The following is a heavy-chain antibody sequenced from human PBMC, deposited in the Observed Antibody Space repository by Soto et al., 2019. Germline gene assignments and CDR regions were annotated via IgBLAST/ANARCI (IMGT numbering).Heavy chain of an antibody. Sequence: EVQLLESGGGLVQPGGSLRLSCAASGFTFSSYAMRWVRQAPGKGLEWVSAISGSGGSTYYADSVKGRFTISRDNSKNTLYLQMNSLRAEDTAVYFCARRGSGSYYDSWGQGTLVTVSS. CDR3: ARRGSGSYYDS. CDR1: GFTFSSYA. V-gene: IGHV3-23*01. CDR2: ISGSGGST. J-gene: IGHJ4*02. D-gene: IGHD1-26*01.